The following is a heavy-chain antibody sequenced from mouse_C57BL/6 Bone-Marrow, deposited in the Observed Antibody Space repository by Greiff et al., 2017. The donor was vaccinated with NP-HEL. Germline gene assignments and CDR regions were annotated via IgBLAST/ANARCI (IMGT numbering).Heavy chain of an antibody. Sequence: DVHLVESGGGLVKPGGSLKLSCAASGFTFSSYAMSWVRQTPEKRLEWVATISDGGSYTYYPDNVKGRFTISRDNAKNNLYLQMSHLKSEDTAMYYCARLDGYYYFAYWGQGTLVTVSA. V-gene: IGHV5-4*01. CDR2: ISDGGSYT. D-gene: IGHD2-3*01. CDR3: ARLDGYYYFAY. J-gene: IGHJ3*01. CDR1: GFTFSSYA.